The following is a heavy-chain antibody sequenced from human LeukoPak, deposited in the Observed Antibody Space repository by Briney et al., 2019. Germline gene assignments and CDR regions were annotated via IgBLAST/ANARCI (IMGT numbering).Heavy chain of an antibody. CDR2: IYPGDSDT. D-gene: IGHD6-19*01. V-gene: IGHV5-51*01. CDR3: ARHEGSGWRYDAFDI. J-gene: IGHJ3*02. CDR1: GYSFTSYW. Sequence: GESLKISCKGSGYSFTSYWIGWVRQMPRKGLEWMGIIYPGDSDTRYSPSFQGQVTISADKSISTAYLQWSSLKASDTAMYYCARHEGSGWRYDAFDIWGQGTMVTVSS.